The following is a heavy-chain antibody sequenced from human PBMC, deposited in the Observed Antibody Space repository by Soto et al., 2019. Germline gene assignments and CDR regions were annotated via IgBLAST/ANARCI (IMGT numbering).Heavy chain of an antibody. J-gene: IGHJ1*01. CDR3: ARSAASLGYFQH. CDR2: IYYSGST. CDR1: GGSISSYY. Sequence: SETLSLTCTVSGGSISSYYWSWIRQPPGKGLEWIGYIYYSGSTNYNPSLKSRVTISVDTSKNQFSLKLSSVTAADTAVYYCARSAASLGYFQHWGQGTLVTVSS. D-gene: IGHD2-2*01. V-gene: IGHV4-59*01.